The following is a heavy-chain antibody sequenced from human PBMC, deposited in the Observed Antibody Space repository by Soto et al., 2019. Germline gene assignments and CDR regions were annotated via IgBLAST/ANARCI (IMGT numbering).Heavy chain of an antibody. D-gene: IGHD4-17*01. CDR2: ISYDGSNK. Sequence: QVQLVESGRGVVQPGRSLRLSCAASGFTFSSYGMHWVRQAPGKGLEWVAVISYDGSNKYYADSVKGRFTISRDNSKNTLYLQMNSLRAEDTAVYYCANGYYVHDAFDIWGQGTMVTVSS. J-gene: IGHJ3*02. V-gene: IGHV3-30*18. CDR3: ANGYYVHDAFDI. CDR1: GFTFSSYG.